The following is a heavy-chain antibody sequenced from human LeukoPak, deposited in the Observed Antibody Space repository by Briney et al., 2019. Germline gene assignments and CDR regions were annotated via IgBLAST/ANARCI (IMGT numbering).Heavy chain of an antibody. D-gene: IGHD5-12*01. Sequence: LAGGSLRLSCSASGFTFGDYAMGWVRQAPGKGLEWLGFIRTKDFGATTQYPASAKGRFSISRDDSKRVVYLQMNSLNIEDTAVFYGTRLAGSGHDRFDFWGQGTLVTVSS. CDR3: TRLAGSGHDRFDF. CDR2: IRTKDFGATT. J-gene: IGHJ4*02. CDR1: GFTFGDYA. V-gene: IGHV3-49*04.